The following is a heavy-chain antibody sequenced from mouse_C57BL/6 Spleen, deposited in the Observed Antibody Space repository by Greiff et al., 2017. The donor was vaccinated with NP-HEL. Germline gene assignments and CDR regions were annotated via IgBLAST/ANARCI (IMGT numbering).Heavy chain of an antibody. CDR2: ISSGSSTI. J-gene: IGHJ1*03. CDR1: GFTFSDYG. CDR3: ARPDYGSSWYFDV. Sequence: EVQLVESGGGLVKPGGSLKLSCAASGFTFSDYGMHWVRQAPEKGLEWVAYISSGSSTIYYADTVKGRFTISRDNAKNTLFLQMTSRRSEDTAIYYCARPDYGSSWYFDVWGTGTTVTVSS. V-gene: IGHV5-17*01. D-gene: IGHD1-1*01.